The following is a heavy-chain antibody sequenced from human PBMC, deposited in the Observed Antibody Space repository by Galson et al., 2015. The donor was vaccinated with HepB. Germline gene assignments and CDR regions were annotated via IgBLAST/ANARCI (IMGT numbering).Heavy chain of an antibody. CDR1: GFTVSSNY. Sequence: SLRLSCAASGFTVSSNYMSWVRQAPGKGLEWVSVIYSGGSTYYADSVKGRFTISRDNSKNTLYLQMNSLRAEDTAVYYCARDLGRGYSYGYRPNWYFELWGRGTLVTVSS. CDR3: ARDLGRGYSYGYRPNWYFEL. V-gene: IGHV3-53*01. J-gene: IGHJ2*01. D-gene: IGHD5-18*01. CDR2: IYSGGST.